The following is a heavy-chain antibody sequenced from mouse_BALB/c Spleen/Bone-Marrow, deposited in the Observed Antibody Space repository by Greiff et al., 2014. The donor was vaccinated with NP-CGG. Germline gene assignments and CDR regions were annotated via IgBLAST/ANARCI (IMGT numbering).Heavy chain of an antibody. Sequence: VKLVESGPGLVQPSQTLSITCTVSGFSLTSYGVHWVRQPPGKGLEWLGVIWSGGSTDYNAAFISRLSISKDNSKSQVFFKMNSLQADGTAIYYCARNSDYGSGYFDVWGAGTTVTVSS. J-gene: IGHJ1*01. CDR3: ARNSDYGSGYFDV. D-gene: IGHD1-2*01. CDR1: GFSLTSYG. CDR2: IWSGGST. V-gene: IGHV2-4*02.